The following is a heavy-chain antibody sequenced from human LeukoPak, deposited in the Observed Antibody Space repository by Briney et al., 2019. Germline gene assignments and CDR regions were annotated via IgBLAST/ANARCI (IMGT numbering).Heavy chain of an antibody. V-gene: IGHV3-30*18. CDR1: GFTFSSYC. CDR3: AKGQWFGDQYYDS. Sequence: PGRSLTPSCAASGFTFSSYCMHCVRQAPDNGLEWVAVISDDGITKHNVESEEGRFNICRENSKNTLYLPMNILRAEDTAVYYGAKGQWFGDQYYDSWGQGTLVTVSS. CDR2: ISDDGITK. D-gene: IGHD3-10*01. J-gene: IGHJ4*02.